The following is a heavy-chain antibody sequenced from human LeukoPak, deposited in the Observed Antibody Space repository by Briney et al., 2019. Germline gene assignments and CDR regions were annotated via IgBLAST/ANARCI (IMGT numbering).Heavy chain of an antibody. CDR1: GFTFSNYW. CDR2: IYSGGST. Sequence: GSLRLSCAASGFTFSNYWMTWVRQAPGKGLEWVSVIYSGGSTYYADSVKGRFTISRDNSKNTLYLQMNSLRAEDTAVYYCASGSGSYWGQGTLVTVSS. CDR3: ASGSGSY. V-gene: IGHV3-53*01. D-gene: IGHD3-10*01. J-gene: IGHJ4*02.